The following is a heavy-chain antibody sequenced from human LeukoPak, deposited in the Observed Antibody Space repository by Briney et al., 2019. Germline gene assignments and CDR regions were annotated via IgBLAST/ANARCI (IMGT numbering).Heavy chain of an antibody. D-gene: IGHD6-6*01. CDR3: ARGHSSCEYYFDY. J-gene: IGHJ4*02. Sequence: PSETLSLTCTVSGGSINNYYWSWIRQPPRKGLEWIGYIHPSGSTNYNPSHKSRLTMSVDTSTNQFPLKLTSVTAADTAVYYCARGHSSCEYYFDYWGQGTLVTVSS. CDR2: IHPSGST. CDR1: GGSINNYY. V-gene: IGHV4-59*01.